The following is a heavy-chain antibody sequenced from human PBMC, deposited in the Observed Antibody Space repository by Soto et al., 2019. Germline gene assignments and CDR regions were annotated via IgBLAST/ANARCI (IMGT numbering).Heavy chain of an antibody. D-gene: IGHD5-18*01. CDR1: GFTFNSYA. V-gene: IGHV3-30-3*01. CDR2: ISYHGSNK. CDR3: ARERGYTVSPAFAY. Sequence: QVQLVESVGGVVQPGRTLRLSCAASGFTFNSYAMHWVRQAPGKGLEWVAVISYHGSNKYYADSVKGLFTISRDNSKNTPYLQMHSLRAEDTAGYYSARERGYTVSPAFAYWGQGTLVTVPS. J-gene: IGHJ4*02.